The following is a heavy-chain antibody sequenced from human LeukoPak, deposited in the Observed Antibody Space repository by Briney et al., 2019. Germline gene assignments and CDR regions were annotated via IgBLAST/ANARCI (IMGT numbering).Heavy chain of an antibody. CDR1: GGSFSGYY. CDR2: INHSGST. CDR3: ASLAFYSIRDY. D-gene: IGHD2-15*01. V-gene: IGHV4-34*01. Sequence: PSETLSLTCAVYGGSFSGYYWSWIRQPPGKGLEWIGEINHSGSTNYNPSLKSRVTISVDTSKNQFSLKLSSVTAADTAVYYCASLAFYSIRDYWGQGTLVTVSS. J-gene: IGHJ4*02.